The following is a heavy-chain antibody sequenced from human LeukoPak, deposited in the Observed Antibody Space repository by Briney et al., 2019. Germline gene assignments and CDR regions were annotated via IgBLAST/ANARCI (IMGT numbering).Heavy chain of an antibody. CDR1: GFTFDDYG. J-gene: IGHJ3*02. D-gene: IGHD1-26*01. CDR3: ARESGSYSRAHAFDI. CDR2: INWNGGST. Sequence: PGGSLRLSCAASGFTFDDYGMSWVRQAPGKGLEWVSGINWNGGSTGYADSVKGRFTISRDNAKNSLYLQINSLRAEDTALYHCARESGSYSRAHAFDIWGQGTMVTVSS. V-gene: IGHV3-20*01.